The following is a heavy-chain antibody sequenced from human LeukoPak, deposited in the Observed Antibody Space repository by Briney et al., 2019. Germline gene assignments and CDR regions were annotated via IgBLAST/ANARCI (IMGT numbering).Heavy chain of an antibody. Sequence: GGSLRLSCAASGSTFSSYAMSWVRQAPGKGLEWVSAISGSGGSTYYADSVKGRFTISRDNSKNTLYLQMNSLRAEDTAVYYCASRSDFWSGYYRAPNSYYFDYWGQGTLVTVSS. CDR2: ISGSGGST. CDR3: ASRSDFWSGYYRAPNSYYFDY. D-gene: IGHD3-3*01. J-gene: IGHJ4*02. V-gene: IGHV3-23*01. CDR1: GSTFSSYA.